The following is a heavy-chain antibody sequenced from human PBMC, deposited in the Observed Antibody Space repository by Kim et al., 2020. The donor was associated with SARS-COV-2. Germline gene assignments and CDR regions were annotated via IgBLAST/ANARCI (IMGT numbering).Heavy chain of an antibody. CDR3: ARTFDSYGYFDY. Sequence: RYSPSFQGQVTTSADKSISTAYLQWSTLKASDTAMYYCARTFDSYGYFDYWGQGTLVTVSS. D-gene: IGHD5-18*01. V-gene: IGHV5-51*01. J-gene: IGHJ4*02.